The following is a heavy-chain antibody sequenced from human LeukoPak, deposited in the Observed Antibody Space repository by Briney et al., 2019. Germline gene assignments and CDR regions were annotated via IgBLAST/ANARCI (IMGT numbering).Heavy chain of an antibody. V-gene: IGHV3-23*01. CDR2: ISATGVNT. Sequence: GGSLRLSCTSSGFGSKNYAMSWVRLAPGKGLGWVSIISATGVNTYYAASVKGRFTISRDNSKNTLYLQMNSLRAEDTAVYYCARQPAGYSYGAGAFDIWGQGTMVTVSS. D-gene: IGHD5-18*01. CDR1: GFGSKNYA. CDR3: ARQPAGYSYGAGAFDI. J-gene: IGHJ3*02.